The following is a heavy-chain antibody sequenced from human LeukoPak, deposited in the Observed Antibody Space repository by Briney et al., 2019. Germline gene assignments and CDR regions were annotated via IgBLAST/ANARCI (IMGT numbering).Heavy chain of an antibody. D-gene: IGHD6-13*01. V-gene: IGHV6-1*01. CDR1: GDSVSSNSAA. J-gene: IGHJ4*02. Sequence: SQTLSLTCAISGDSVSSNSAAWNWIRQSPSRGLEWLGRTYYRSKWYNDYAVSVKSRITINPDTSKNQFSLKLSSVTAADTAVYYCARVRAYSSSQIEWGQGTLVTVSS. CDR2: TYYRSKWYN. CDR3: ARVRAYSSSQIE.